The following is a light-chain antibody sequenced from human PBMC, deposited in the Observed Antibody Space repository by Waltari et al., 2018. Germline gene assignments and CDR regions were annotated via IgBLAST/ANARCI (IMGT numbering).Light chain of an antibody. CDR2: DDI. Sequence: QSALTQPASVSGSPGQSITISCIGVSNDVGSYSLVSWYQHHPDKAPNLLIYDDIKRHSWVSDRFSGSRSGNTASLTISGLQAEDHADYFCSSYAGDRTWVFGGGTKLSVL. J-gene: IGLJ3*02. CDR1: SNDVGSYSL. CDR3: SSYAGDRTWV. V-gene: IGLV2-23*01.